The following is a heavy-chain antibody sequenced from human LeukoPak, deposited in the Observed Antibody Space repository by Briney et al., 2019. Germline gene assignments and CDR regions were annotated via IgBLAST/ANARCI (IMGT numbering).Heavy chain of an antibody. V-gene: IGHV3-23*01. Sequence: PGGSLRLSCAASGFTFSNYAMTWVRQAPGKGLEWVSAISGSGDSTYYADSVKGRFTISRDNSKTTLYLQMNSLRADDTAVYYCARDFRDYFFYYWGQGTLVTVSS. CDR2: ISGSGDST. J-gene: IGHJ4*02. CDR1: GFTFSNYA. CDR3: ARDFRDYFFYY.